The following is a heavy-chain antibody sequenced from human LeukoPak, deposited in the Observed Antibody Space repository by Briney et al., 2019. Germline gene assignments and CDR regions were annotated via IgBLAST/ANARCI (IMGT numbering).Heavy chain of an antibody. CDR3: ARGSSNWYFDL. CDR2: ISSCSTYT. D-gene: IGHD2-15*01. Sequence: GGSLRLSCAVSGFSFSDYYMSWIRQTPGKGLEWVSYISSCSTYTNYADSVKGRFTISRDNAKNSLHLQMNSLRDEDTAVYCCARGSSNWYFDLWGRGTLVTVSS. J-gene: IGHJ2*01. CDR1: GFSFSDYY. V-gene: IGHV3-11*06.